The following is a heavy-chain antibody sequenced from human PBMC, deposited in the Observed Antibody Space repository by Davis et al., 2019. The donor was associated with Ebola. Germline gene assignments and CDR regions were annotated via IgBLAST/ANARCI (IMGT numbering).Heavy chain of an antibody. CDR3: ARLGGSSWVDH. Sequence: GESLKISCAASGFTFSDYYMSWIRQAPGKGLEWVSYISSSGSNIYYADSVKGRFTISRDNAKNTLYLELNSLRAEDTAVYYCARLGGSSWVDHWGQGTLVTVSS. CDR2: ISSSGSNI. CDR1: GFTFSDYY. J-gene: IGHJ5*02. D-gene: IGHD6-13*01. V-gene: IGHV3-11*04.